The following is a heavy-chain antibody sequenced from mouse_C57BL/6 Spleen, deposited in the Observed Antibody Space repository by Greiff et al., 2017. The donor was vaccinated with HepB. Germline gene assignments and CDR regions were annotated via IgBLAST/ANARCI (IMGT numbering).Heavy chain of an antibody. CDR3: ASQRYWYFDV. Sequence: QVQLQQPGAELVKPGASVKLSCKASGYTFTSYWMHWVKQRPGRGLEWIGRIEPNSGGTKYNEKFKSKATLTVDKPSSTAYMQLSSLTSEDSAVYYCASQRYWYFDVWGTGTTVTVSS. CDR1: GYTFTSYW. V-gene: IGHV1-72*01. CDR2: IEPNSGGT. J-gene: IGHJ1*03.